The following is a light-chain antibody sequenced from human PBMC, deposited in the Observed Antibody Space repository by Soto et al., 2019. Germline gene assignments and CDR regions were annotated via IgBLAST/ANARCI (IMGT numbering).Light chain of an antibody. J-gene: IGKJ5*01. CDR2: DAS. V-gene: IGKV3-11*01. CDR1: QSVDNY. CDR3: LQRAYWFT. Sequence: VVLTQSPDTLSLSPGERATLSCRSSQSVDNYLAWYQQKPGQAPRLLIYDASTRATGIPARFSGSGSGTDFTLTISSLEPDDFAVYYCLQRAYWFTFGQGTRLEIK.